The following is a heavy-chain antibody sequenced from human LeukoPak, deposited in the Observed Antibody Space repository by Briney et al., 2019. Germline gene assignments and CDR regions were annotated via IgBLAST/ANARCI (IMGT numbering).Heavy chain of an antibody. CDR2: ISAYNGNT. CDR3: ARDSGYYGSGSYPY. V-gene: IGHV1-18*01. J-gene: IGHJ4*02. D-gene: IGHD3-10*01. CDR1: GYTFTSYG. Sequence: ASVKVSCKASGYTFTSYGISWVRQAPGQGLEWMGWISAYNGNTNYAQKLQGRVTMNTDTYTSTAYMELRSLRSDDTAVYYCARDSGYYGSGSYPYGGQGTLVTVS.